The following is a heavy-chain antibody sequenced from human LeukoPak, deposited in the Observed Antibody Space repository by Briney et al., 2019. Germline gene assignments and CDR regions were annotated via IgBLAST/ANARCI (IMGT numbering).Heavy chain of an antibody. CDR1: GFTFSSYG. V-gene: IGHV3-23*01. CDR2: ISGSGGST. Sequence: PGRSLRLSCAASGFTFSSYGMHWVRQAPGKGLEWVSAISGSGGSTYYADSVKGRFTISRDNSKNTLYLQMNSLRAEDTAVYYCAKRNYYDSSGYYSWYYGMDVWGQGTTVTVSS. J-gene: IGHJ6*02. D-gene: IGHD3-22*01. CDR3: AKRNYYDSSGYYSWYYGMDV.